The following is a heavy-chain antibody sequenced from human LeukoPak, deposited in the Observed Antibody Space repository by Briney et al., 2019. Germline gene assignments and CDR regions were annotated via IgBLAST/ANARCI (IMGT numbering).Heavy chain of an antibody. CDR1: GDSVSSNSAA. D-gene: IGHD1-26*01. CDR2: TYYRSKWYN. Sequence: SQTLSLTCALSGDSVSSNSAAWNWIRQSPSRGLEWLGSTYYRSKWYNDYAVSVKSRITINPDTSNNQSSEQPNSLSPEETAVYYCASVGSGSYWDAFDIWGQQGTMVTVSS. V-gene: IGHV6-1*01. J-gene: IGHJ3*02. CDR3: ASVGSGSYWDAFDI.